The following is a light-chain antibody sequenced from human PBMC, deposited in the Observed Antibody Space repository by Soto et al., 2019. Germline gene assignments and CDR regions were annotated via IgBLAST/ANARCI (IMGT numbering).Light chain of an antibody. CDR1: QSISSY. Sequence: DIQMTQSPSPLSASVGDRVTITCRASQSISSYLNWYQQKPGKAPKLLIYAASSLQSGVPSRFSGSGSGTDFTLTISSLQPEDFATYYFQQSYSPFETFGQGTKVDIK. CDR3: QQSYSPFET. J-gene: IGKJ1*01. CDR2: AAS. V-gene: IGKV1-39*01.